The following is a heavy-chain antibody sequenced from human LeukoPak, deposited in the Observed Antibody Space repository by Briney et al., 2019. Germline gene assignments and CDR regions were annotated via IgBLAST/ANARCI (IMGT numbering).Heavy chain of an antibody. CDR1: NYSITSGYY. J-gene: IGHJ6*02. D-gene: IGHD3-10*01. V-gene: IGHV4-38-2*02. Sequence: PSETLSLTCSVSNYSITSGYYWGWIRQPPGKGLEWIGSIYYSGSTYYNPSLKSRVSISVDTSKNQFSLKLSSVTAADTAVYYCARGSAYYGSGNYGMDVWGQGTTVTVTS. CDR3: ARGSAYYGSGNYGMDV. CDR2: IYYSGST.